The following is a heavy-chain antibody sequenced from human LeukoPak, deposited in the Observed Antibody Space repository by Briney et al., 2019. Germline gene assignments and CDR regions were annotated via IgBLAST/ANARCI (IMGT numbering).Heavy chain of an antibody. J-gene: IGHJ4*02. CDR2: FYYSGST. D-gene: IGHD6-13*01. Sequence: PSETLSLTCTVSGGSISSSSYYWGWIRQPPGKGLEWIGSFYYSGSTYYNPSLKSRVTISVDTSKNQFSLKLSFVTAADTAVYYCAILMEQQLVDHWGQGTLVTVSS. CDR1: GGSISSSSYY. V-gene: IGHV4-39*07. CDR3: AILMEQQLVDH.